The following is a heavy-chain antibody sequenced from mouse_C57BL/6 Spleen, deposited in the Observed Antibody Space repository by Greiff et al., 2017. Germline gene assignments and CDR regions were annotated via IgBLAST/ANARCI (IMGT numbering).Heavy chain of an antibody. D-gene: IGHD2-4*01. CDR2: IRNTANGYPT. CDR3: SRSLYDYEGDYAMDY. CDR1: GFTFTDYY. V-gene: IGHV7-3*01. Sequence: EVQGVESGGGLVQPGGSLSLSCAASGFTFTDYYMSWVRQPPGKALEWLGFIRNTANGYPTEYSASVKGRFTISRDNSQSILYLQMNALRAVDSATYYWSRSLYDYEGDYAMDYWGQGTSVTVSS. J-gene: IGHJ4*01.